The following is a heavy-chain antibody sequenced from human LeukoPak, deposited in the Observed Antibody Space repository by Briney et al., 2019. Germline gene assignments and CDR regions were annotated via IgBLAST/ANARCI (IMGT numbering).Heavy chain of an antibody. V-gene: IGHV3-30-3*01. D-gene: IGHD6-13*01. CDR2: ISYDGSNK. Sequence: GGSLRLSCAASGFTFSSYAMHWVRQAPGKGLEWVAVISYDGSNKYYADSVKGRFTISRDNSKNTLYLQMNSLRAEDTAVYYCARVSRIADSYGMDVWGQGTMVTVSS. CDR1: GFTFSSYA. CDR3: ARVSRIADSYGMDV. J-gene: IGHJ6*02.